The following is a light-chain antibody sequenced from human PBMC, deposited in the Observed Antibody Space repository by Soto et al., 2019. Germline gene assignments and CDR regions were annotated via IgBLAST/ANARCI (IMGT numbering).Light chain of an antibody. Sequence: QSVLTQPASVSGSPGQSITISCTGTSSDVGGYNYVSWYQQHPGKAPKLMIYDVNIRPSGVSNRCSGSKSGNTASLTISGLQAEDEADYYCSSYTSSSNVLFGGGTKLTVL. CDR2: DVN. CDR1: SSDVGGYNY. J-gene: IGLJ2*01. CDR3: SSYTSSSNVL. V-gene: IGLV2-14*03.